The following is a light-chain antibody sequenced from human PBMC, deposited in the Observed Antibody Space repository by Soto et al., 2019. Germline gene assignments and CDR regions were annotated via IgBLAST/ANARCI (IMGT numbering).Light chain of an antibody. V-gene: IGLV2-11*01. CDR1: RSDVGGYNY. Sequence: QSALTQPRSVSGSPGQSVTISCTGTRSDVGGYNYVSWYQQHPGKAPKLMIYDVSKRPSGVPDRFSGSKSGNTASLTISGLQAEDEADYYCCSYAGIYTYVFGTGTNLTVL. J-gene: IGLJ1*01. CDR3: CSYAGIYTYV. CDR2: DVS.